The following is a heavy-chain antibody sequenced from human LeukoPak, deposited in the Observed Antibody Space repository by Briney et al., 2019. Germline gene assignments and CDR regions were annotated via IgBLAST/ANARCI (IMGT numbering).Heavy chain of an antibody. Sequence: SETLSLTCTVSGGSISSTSYFWGWIRQPPGKGLEWIGSIYYSGSTYYNPSLKSRVTISINKSKNQFSLTLSSVTAADTAVYYCASDPQTRIQMWSNWFDPWGQGTLVTVSS. CDR1: GGSISSTSYF. D-gene: IGHD5-18*01. J-gene: IGHJ5*02. CDR3: ASDPQTRIQMWSNWFDP. CDR2: IYYSGST. V-gene: IGHV4-39*07.